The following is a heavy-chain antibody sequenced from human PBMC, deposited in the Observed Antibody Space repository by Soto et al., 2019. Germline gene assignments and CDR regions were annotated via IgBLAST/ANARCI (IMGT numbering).Heavy chain of an antibody. J-gene: IGHJ6*02. Sequence: QVQLVESGGGVVQPGRSLRLSCAASEFTFSSYAMHWVRQAPGKGLEGVAVISYDGSNKYYADSVKGRFTISRDNSKNTLYLQMNSLRAEDTAVYYCASRDQKNLYYYYGMDVWGQGTTVTVSS. CDR3: ASRDQKNLYYYYGMDV. CDR2: ISYDGSNK. V-gene: IGHV3-30-3*01. CDR1: EFTFSSYA. D-gene: IGHD2-21*02.